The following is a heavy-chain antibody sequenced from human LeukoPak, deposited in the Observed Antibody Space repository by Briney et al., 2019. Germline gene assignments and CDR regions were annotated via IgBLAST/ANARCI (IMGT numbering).Heavy chain of an antibody. V-gene: IGHV4-59*01. J-gene: IGHJ4*02. CDR3: ARVTITSRQAFDY. CDR1: SGAFGAYY. Sequence: SETLSCTGTVSSGAFGAYYWAWNRQPQGKGLEGIGYIYYTGSTDYNPSLKSRVTISVDTSKNQFSLKLSSVTAADTAVYFCARVTITSRQAFDYWGQGTQVTVSS. CDR2: IYYTGST.